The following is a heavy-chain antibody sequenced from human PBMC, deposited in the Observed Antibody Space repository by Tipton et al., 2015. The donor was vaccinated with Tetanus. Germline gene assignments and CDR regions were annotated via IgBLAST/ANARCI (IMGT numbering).Heavy chain of an antibody. CDR2: INHSGST. V-gene: IGHV4-34*01. CDR1: GGSFSGYY. D-gene: IGHD6-19*01. CDR3: ATTEYSSGWYN. Sequence: TLSLTCAVSGGSFSGYYWSWIRQAPGKGLEWIGEINHSGSTNYNPSLKSRVTISVDTSKNQFSLKLSSVTAADTAVYYCATTEYSSGWYNWGQGTLVTVSS. J-gene: IGHJ4*02.